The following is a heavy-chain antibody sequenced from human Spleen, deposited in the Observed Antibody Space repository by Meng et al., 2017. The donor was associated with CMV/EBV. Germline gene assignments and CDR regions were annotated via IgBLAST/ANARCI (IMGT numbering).Heavy chain of an antibody. Sequence: GGSLRLSCAASGFTFSSYSMNWVRQAPGKGLEWVSYINSSGSPIYYADSVKGRFTISRDNAKNSLYLQMNSLRAEDTAVYYCAREVVPAAISGDYYYGMDVWGQGTTVTVSS. J-gene: IGHJ6*02. D-gene: IGHD2-2*02. V-gene: IGHV3-48*04. CDR1: GFTFSSYS. CDR2: INSSGSPI. CDR3: AREVVPAAISGDYYYGMDV.